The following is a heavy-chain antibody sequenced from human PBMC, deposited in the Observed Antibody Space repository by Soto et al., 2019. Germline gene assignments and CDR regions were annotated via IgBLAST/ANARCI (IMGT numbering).Heavy chain of an antibody. CDR3: ARVIDGSSRWYFNY. J-gene: IGHJ4*02. CDR2: IYYSGST. Sequence: SETLSLTCTVSGGSISSYYWSWIRQPPGKGLEWIGYIYYSGSTNYNPSLKSRVTISVDTSKNQFSLKLSSVTAADTAVYYCARVIDGSSRWYFNYWGRRTLDTVSS. V-gene: IGHV4-59*01. D-gene: IGHD6-19*01. CDR1: GGSISSYY.